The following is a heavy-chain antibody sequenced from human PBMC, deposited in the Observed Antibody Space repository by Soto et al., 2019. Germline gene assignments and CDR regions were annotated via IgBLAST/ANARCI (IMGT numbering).Heavy chain of an antibody. D-gene: IGHD4-17*01. V-gene: IGHV4-30-4*01. CDR2: IYSTEST. J-gene: IGHJ6*04. CDR1: GGSFSSGDYY. CDR3: ARMHFGDEISYYYYGMDV. Sequence: QVQPQESGPGVVKPSQTLSLTCTVSGGSFSSGDYYWGWVRQPPGKPLEWIGYIYSTESTFNNPSLKRRVSISMDASMTQFSTKPSSVTAAVTAVYYCARMHFGDEISYYYYGMDVWGEGATVSVSS.